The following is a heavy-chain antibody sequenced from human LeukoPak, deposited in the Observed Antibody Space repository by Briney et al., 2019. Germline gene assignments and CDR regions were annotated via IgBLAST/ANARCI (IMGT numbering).Heavy chain of an antibody. CDR1: GGSISSYY. CDR3: ARVKATVTSFDI. J-gene: IGHJ3*02. CDR2: IYYTGTP. Sequence: SETLSLTCTVSGGSISSYYGSWIRQSPGKGLELIANIYYTGTPYYNPSLQSRVTISVDMSKNQFSLKLSTVTAADTAVYYCARVKATVTSFDIWGQGTMVTVSS. V-gene: IGHV4-59*01. D-gene: IGHD2/OR15-2a*01.